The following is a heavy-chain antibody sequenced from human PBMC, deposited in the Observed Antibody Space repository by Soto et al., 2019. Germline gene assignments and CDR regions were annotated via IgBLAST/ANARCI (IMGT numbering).Heavy chain of an antibody. J-gene: IGHJ1*01. Sequence: EVQLVESGGGLIQPGGSLRLSCAASGFTVSSNYMSWVRQAPGKGLEWVSVIYSGGSTYYADSVKGRLTSSRDNSKNTLYLQMNSLRAEDTAVYYCARDRVESGYPEYFQHWGQGTLVTVSS. CDR1: GFTVSSNY. V-gene: IGHV3-53*01. D-gene: IGHD3-22*01. CDR3: ARDRVESGYPEYFQH. CDR2: IYSGGST.